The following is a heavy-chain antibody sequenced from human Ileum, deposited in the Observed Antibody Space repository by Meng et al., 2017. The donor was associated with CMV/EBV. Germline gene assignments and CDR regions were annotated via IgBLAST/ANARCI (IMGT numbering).Heavy chain of an antibody. CDR1: GFTFSTSW. J-gene: IGHJ6*02. V-gene: IGHV3-74*01. D-gene: IGHD6-25*01. CDR2: INPDGTTT. Sequence: GESLKISCAASGFTFSTSWMHWVRQPPGKGLVWVSRINPDGTTTNYADAVKGRFTISRDNNKNSLYLQMNSLNTEDAALYYCAKDRAAVTGNYYYYAMDVWGQGTTVTVSS. CDR3: AKDRAAVTGNYYYYAMDV.